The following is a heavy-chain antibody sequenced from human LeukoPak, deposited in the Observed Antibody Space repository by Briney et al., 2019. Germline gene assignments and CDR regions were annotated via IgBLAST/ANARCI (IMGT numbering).Heavy chain of an antibody. V-gene: IGHV3-43*02. Sequence: GGSLRLSCAASGFTFDDYAMHWVRQAPGKGLGWVSLISGDGGSTYYADSVKGRFTISRDNSKNSLYLQMNSLRTEDTALHYCAKDGYNTLIDYWGQGTLVTVSS. CDR2: ISGDGGST. D-gene: IGHD5-24*01. CDR3: AKDGYNTLIDY. CDR1: GFTFDDYA. J-gene: IGHJ4*02.